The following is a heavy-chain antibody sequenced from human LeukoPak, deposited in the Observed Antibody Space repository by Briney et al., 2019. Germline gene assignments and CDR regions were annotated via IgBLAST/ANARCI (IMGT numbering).Heavy chain of an antibody. J-gene: IGHJ4*02. D-gene: IGHD1-26*01. CDR1: GFTFTSYS. Sequence: GGSLRLSCAASGFTFTSYSMSWVRQAPGKGLEWVSGTSDRGDYTYYADSVKGRFTISRDNSKNALYLQMNSLRAEDTALYFCAKKAQYNGNYPLDYWGQGTLVTVSS. CDR2: TSDRGDYT. V-gene: IGHV3-23*01. CDR3: AKKAQYNGNYPLDY.